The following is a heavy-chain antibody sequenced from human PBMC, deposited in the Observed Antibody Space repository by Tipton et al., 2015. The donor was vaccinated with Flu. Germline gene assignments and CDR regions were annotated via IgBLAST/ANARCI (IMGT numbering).Heavy chain of an antibody. CDR1: GGSFGGFY. J-gene: IGHJ4*02. V-gene: IGHV4-34*01. D-gene: IGHD3-16*02. Sequence: TLSLTCAVYGGSFGGFYWSWIRQSPGKGLEWIGEINHSGSTNSSASLKSRVTISLDTSKNQFSLKLSSVTAADTAVYYCARARAFYVWGTYRSYYFDYWGQGTLATVSS. CDR2: INHSGST. CDR3: ARARAFYVWGTYRSYYFDY.